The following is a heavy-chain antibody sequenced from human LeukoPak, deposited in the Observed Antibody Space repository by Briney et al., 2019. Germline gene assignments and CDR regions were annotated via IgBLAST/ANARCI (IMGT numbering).Heavy chain of an antibody. J-gene: IGHJ4*02. V-gene: IGHV3-23*01. CDR3: TKDPLDY. Sequence: GGSLRLSCVASGFTLSGYMMSWVRQAPGKGLEWVSGISGSAGGTFYSDSVRGRFTISRDSPKNTLYLQMNSLRVEDTAVYYCTKDPLDYWGQGILVTVSS. CDR2: ISGSAGGT. CDR1: GFTLSGYM.